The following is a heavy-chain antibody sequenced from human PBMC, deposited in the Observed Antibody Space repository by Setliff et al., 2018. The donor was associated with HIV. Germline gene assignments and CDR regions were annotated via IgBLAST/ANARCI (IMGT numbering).Heavy chain of an antibody. D-gene: IGHD5-18*01. CDR2: IYYSGTT. V-gene: IGHV4-38-2*02. Sequence: SETLSLTCTVSEYSISDGHYWGWIRQPPGKGLEWIASIYYSGTTYYNPSLKSRVTMSVDMSKNQVSLKLSSVTAADTAVYYCARGLRLDTARVTVYYYYYGLDVWGQGTTVTVSS. CDR3: ARGLRLDTARVTVYYYYYGLDV. J-gene: IGHJ6*02. CDR1: EYSISDGHY.